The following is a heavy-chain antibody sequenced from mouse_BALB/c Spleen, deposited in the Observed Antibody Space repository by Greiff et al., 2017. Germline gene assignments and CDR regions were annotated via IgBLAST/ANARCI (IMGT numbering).Heavy chain of an antibody. CDR1: GYSFTGYN. V-gene: IGHV1-39*01. J-gene: IGHJ3*01. CDR3: ARDLLSGAWFAY. D-gene: IGHD2-1*01. Sequence: VHVKQSGPELEKPGASVKISCKASGYSFTGYNMNWVKQSNGKSLEWIGNIDPYYGGTSYNQKFKGKATLTVDKSSSTAYMQLKSLTSEDSAVYYCARDLLSGAWFAYWGQGTLVTVSA. CDR2: IDPYYGGT.